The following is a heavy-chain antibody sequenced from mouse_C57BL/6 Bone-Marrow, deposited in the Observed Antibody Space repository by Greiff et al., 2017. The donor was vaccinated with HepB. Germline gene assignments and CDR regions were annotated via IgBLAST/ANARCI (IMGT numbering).Heavy chain of an antibody. CDR1: GYTFTDYE. V-gene: IGHV1-15*01. J-gene: IGHJ3*01. CDR3: TRYGSSPAWFAY. Sequence: QVQLQQSGAELVRPGASVTLSCKASGYTFTDYEMHWVKQTPVYGLEWIGAIDPETGGTAYNQKFKGKAILTADKSSSTAYMELRSLTSEDSAVYYCTRYGSSPAWFAYWGQGTLVTVSA. CDR2: IDPETGGT. D-gene: IGHD1-1*01.